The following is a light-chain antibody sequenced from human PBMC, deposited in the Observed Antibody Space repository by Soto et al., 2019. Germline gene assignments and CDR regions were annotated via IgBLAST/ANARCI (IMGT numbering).Light chain of an antibody. CDR3: QQRANWHT. V-gene: IGKV3-11*01. Sequence: EIVLTQSPVTQSLSPGQTATLSCRASQPITRYLAWYQQKPGQAPRLLIYDASTRATGTPARFSGSGSGTDFTLTISSLEPEASAVYYCQQRANWHTFGGGSTVEIK. CDR1: QPITRY. J-gene: IGKJ4*01. CDR2: DAS.